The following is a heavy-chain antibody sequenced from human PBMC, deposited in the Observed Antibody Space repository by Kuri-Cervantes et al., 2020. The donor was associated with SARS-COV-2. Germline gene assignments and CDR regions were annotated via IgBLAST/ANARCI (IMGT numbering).Heavy chain of an antibody. D-gene: IGHD2-2*01. V-gene: IGHV3-30-3*01. Sequence: GGSLRPSCAASGFTFSSYAMHWVRQAPGKGLEWVAVISYDGSNKYYADSVKGRFTIPRDNSKNTLYLQMNSLRAEDTAVYYCARDGGDEYQLPMRPNFYYYMDVWGKGTTVTVSS. J-gene: IGHJ6*03. CDR3: ARDGGDEYQLPMRPNFYYYMDV. CDR1: GFTFSSYA. CDR2: ISYDGSNK.